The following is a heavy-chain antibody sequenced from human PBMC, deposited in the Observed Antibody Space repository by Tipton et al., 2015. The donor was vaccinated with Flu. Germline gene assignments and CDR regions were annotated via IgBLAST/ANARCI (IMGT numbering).Heavy chain of an antibody. Sequence: TLSLTCTVSGGSISISSYYWGWIRQPPGKGLEWIGSIYYSGSTYYNPSLKSRVTISVDTSKNQFSLKLSSVTAADTAVYYCARVATLDVPFDPWGQGTLVTVSS. V-gene: IGHV4-39*07. D-gene: IGHD2/OR15-2a*01. J-gene: IGHJ5*02. CDR2: IYYSGST. CDR3: ARVATLDVPFDP. CDR1: GGSISISSYY.